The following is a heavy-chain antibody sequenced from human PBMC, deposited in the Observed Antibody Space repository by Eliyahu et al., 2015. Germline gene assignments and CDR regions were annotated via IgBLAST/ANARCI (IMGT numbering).Heavy chain of an antibody. V-gene: IGHV4-34*01. CDR1: GXSFSDYY. D-gene: IGHD3-16*01. CDR3: ARGLPMSGGADSPEFAL. CDR2: VXHSGST. Sequence: QVQLQQWGAGLLKPSETLSLTCAVXGXSFSDYYWSWIRQSPGKGLGWVGEVXHSGSTNYSPSLKSRVTISVDTSKNQFSLSLRSVTAADTALYYCARGLPMSGGADSPEFALWGQGTLVTVSS. J-gene: IGHJ4*02.